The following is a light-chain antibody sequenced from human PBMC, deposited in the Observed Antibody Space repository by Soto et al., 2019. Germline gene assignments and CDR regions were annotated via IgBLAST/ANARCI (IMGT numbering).Light chain of an antibody. CDR2: AAS. J-gene: IGKJ3*01. Sequence: AIRMTQSPSSFSASTGDRVTITCRASQGISSYLAWYQQKPGKAPKLRIYAASTLQSGVPSRFRSSGSGTDFTLTISCLQSKDFATYYCQQYYSYPPTFGPGTKVDIK. CDR1: QGISSY. CDR3: QQYYSYPPT. V-gene: IGKV1-8*01.